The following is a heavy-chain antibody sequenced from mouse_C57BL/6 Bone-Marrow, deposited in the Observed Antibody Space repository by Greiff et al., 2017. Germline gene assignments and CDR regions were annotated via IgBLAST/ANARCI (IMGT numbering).Heavy chain of an antibody. CDR3: AGYDGYYLPFAY. CDR2: ISSGSSTI. Sequence: EVQGVESGGGLVKPGGSLKLSCAASGFTFSDYGMHWVRQAPEKGLEWVAYISSGSSTIYYADTVKGRFTISRDTAKNTLFLQRTSLRAEDTAMYYCAGYDGYYLPFAYWGQGTLVTVSA. V-gene: IGHV5-17*01. D-gene: IGHD2-3*01. CDR1: GFTFSDYG. J-gene: IGHJ3*01.